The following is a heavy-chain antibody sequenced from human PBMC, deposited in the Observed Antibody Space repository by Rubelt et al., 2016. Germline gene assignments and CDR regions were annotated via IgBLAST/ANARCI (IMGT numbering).Heavy chain of an antibody. Sequence: QVQLVQSGAEVKKPGASVKVSCKASGYTFTGYYMHWVRQAPGQGLEWMGWINPNSGGTNYAQKLQGRFTMTTDTSTSTAYMKLRSLRSDDTAVYYCARGEPRDELRFLEWLSFCDYWGQGTLVTVSS. V-gene: IGHV1-2*02. CDR3: ARGEPRDELRFLEWLSFCDY. CDR2: INPNSGGT. J-gene: IGHJ4*02. D-gene: IGHD3-3*01. CDR1: GYTFTGYY.